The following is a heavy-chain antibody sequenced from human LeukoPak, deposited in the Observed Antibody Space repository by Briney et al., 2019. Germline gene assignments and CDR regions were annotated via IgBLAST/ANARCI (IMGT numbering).Heavy chain of an antibody. Sequence: SETLSLTCTVSGGSISSSSYYWGWIRQPPGKGLEWIGSIYYSGSTYYNPSLKSRVTISVDTSKNQFSLKLSSVTAADTAVYYCARRTFGGVIAYWGQGTLVTVSS. D-gene: IGHD3-16*02. CDR1: GGSISSSSYY. CDR2: IYYSGST. V-gene: IGHV4-39*07. J-gene: IGHJ4*02. CDR3: ARRTFGGVIAY.